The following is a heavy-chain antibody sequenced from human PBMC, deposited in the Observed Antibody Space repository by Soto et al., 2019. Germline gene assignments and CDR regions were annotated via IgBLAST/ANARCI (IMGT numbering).Heavy chain of an antibody. Sequence: QVQLVQSGAEVKKPGSSVKVSCKASGGTFSSYAISWVRQAPGQGLEWMGGIIPIFGTANYAQKFQGRVTITGDDSPGTAYLVLGSLRSEDTAVYYCARVGGKGYSYGYYYYYGMDVWGQGTTVTVSS. CDR3: ARVGGKGYSYGYYYYYGMDV. CDR1: GGTFSSYA. J-gene: IGHJ6*02. D-gene: IGHD5-18*01. CDR2: IIPIFGTA. V-gene: IGHV1-69*12.